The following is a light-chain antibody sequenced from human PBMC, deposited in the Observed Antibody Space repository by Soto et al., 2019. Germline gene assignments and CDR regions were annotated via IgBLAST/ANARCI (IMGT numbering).Light chain of an antibody. CDR1: QSVSGN. CDR2: GAS. J-gene: IGKJ1*01. V-gene: IGKV3-15*01. CDR3: QQYNNRPPWT. Sequence: EIVMTQSPATLSVSPGERATLSCRASQSVSGNLAWYQQQPGQAPRLLIYGASTRATGIPARFSGSGSGTECSLLISSLQSEDFAVYYCQQYNNRPPWTFGQGTKVEIK.